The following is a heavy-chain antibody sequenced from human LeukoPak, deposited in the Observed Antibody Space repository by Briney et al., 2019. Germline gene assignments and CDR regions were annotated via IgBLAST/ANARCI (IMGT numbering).Heavy chain of an antibody. CDR1: GFTFSSYW. V-gene: IGHV3-7*01. D-gene: IGHD4-23*01. J-gene: IGHJ6*03. Sequence: PGGSLRLSCAASGFTFSSYWMSWVRQAPGKGLEWVANIKQDGSEKYYVDSVKGRFTISRDNAKNSLYLQMNSLRAEDTAVYYCARVVTPLGIIYNYYYMDVWGKGTTVTVSS. CDR2: IKQDGSEK. CDR3: ARVVTPLGIIYNYYYMDV.